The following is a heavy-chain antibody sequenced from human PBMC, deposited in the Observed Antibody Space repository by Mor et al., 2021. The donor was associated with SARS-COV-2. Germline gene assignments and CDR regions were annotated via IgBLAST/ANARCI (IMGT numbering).Heavy chain of an antibody. CDR3: EKSFGWYFDV. CDR2: INDNSDYI. V-gene: IGHV3-21*01. D-gene: IGHD3-9*01. J-gene: IGHJ4*02. Sequence: NWVRQVPGKGLEWVSSINDNSDYIYYGDSVKGRFTISRDNAKNSLYLQMNSLRSEDTDVYYCEKSFGWYFDVWGQGTLVTVSS.